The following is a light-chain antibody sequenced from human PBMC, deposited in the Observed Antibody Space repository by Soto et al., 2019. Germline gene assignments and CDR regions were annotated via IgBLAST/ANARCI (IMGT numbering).Light chain of an antibody. CDR3: MQALQTPRT. Sequence: DIVMTKSALSLPVTPGESAYISCRSSQSLLHNNGYNYLDWYLQKPGQSPQLLIYLVSNRASGVPDRFSGSGSGTDFTLRISRVEAEDVGVYYCMQALQTPRTFGQGTNVQIK. J-gene: IGKJ1*01. CDR1: QSLLHNNGYNY. CDR2: LVS. V-gene: IGKV2-28*01.